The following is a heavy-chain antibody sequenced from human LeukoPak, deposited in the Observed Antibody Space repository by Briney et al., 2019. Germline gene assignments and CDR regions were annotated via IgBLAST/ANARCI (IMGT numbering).Heavy chain of an antibody. CDR1: EFTFDDYV. CDR2: MSWTSGSI. Sequence: GGSLRLSCGVSEFTFDDYVIHWVRQGPGKGLEWVAAMSWTSGSIAYADSVKGRFNIFRDNAQSSLYLQMNSLRAEDTAFYYCARSSGSYDGYYGVEVWGQGTTVIVS. CDR3: ARSSGSYDGYYGVEV. D-gene: IGHD6-19*01. J-gene: IGHJ6*02. V-gene: IGHV3-9*01.